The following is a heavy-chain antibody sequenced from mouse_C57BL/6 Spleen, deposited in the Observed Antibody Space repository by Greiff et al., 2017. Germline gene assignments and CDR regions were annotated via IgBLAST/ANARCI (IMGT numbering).Heavy chain of an antibody. V-gene: IGHV1-69*01. D-gene: IGHD2-14*01. CDR3: ARAYDGCAY. J-gene: IGHJ3*01. CDR1: GYTFTSYW. CDR2: IDPSDSYT. Sequence: QVQLQQSGAELVMPGASVKLSCKASGYTFTSYWMHWVKQRPGQGLEWIGEIDPSDSYTNYNQKFKGKSTLTVDKSSSPAYMQLSSLTSEDSAVYYCARAYDGCAYWGQGTLVTVSA.